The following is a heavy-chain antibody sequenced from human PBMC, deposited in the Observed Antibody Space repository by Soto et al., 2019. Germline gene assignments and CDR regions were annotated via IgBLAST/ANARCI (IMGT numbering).Heavy chain of an antibody. D-gene: IGHD3-22*01. J-gene: IGHJ4*02. CDR2: ISYDGYTK. Sequence: QVQLVESGGGVVQPGRSLRLSCAASGFTFSSYGMHWVRQAPGKGLEWVAVISYDGYTKYYAESVKGRFTISRDNSKKTLFLQMNSLRAEDTAVYYCAKPYYYDSSGYLFDYWGQGTLVTVSS. V-gene: IGHV3-30*18. CDR1: GFTFSSYG. CDR3: AKPYYYDSSGYLFDY.